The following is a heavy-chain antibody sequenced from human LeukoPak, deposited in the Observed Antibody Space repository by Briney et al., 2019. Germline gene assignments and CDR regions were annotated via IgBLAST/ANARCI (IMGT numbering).Heavy chain of an antibody. Sequence: GGSLRLSCAASGFAFTSSWMSWVRQAPGKGLEWLANIKTDGTEKFYVDSVKGRFTISRDNAKNSMYLQMNSLIAEDTALYYCATAARGGDSIYWGQGALVTVPS. CDR3: ATAARGGDSIY. CDR1: GFAFTSSW. J-gene: IGHJ4*02. V-gene: IGHV3-7*05. CDR2: IKTDGTEK. D-gene: IGHD2-21*02.